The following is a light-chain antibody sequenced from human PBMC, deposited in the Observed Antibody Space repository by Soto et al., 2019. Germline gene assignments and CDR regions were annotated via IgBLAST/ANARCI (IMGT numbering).Light chain of an antibody. Sequence: EIVMTQSPATLSVSPGESATLSCRPSQSIGNNLAWYRQTPGQPPRLLIYDASTRATGIPARFTASGSGTDFTLTITGLRSEDFAVYYCQHYYNWPPYSFGQGTKVDIK. CDR1: QSIGNN. CDR3: QHYYNWPPYS. J-gene: IGKJ2*01. CDR2: DAS. V-gene: IGKV3-15*01.